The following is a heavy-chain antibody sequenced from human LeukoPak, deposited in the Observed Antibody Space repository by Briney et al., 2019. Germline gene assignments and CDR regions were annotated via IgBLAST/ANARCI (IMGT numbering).Heavy chain of an antibody. CDR2: ISGSGDTT. CDR1: GFTFSRYL. Sequence: GGPLRLSYAASGFTFSRYLMNCLRQAPGKSRECVSAISGSGDTTYHADSVKGRFTISRDSSRNTLYLHMNSLSAEDTAVYYCAKDRVIATGIGEFDYWGQGTLVTVSS. D-gene: IGHD6-13*01. J-gene: IGHJ4*02. V-gene: IGHV3-23*01. CDR3: AKDRVIATGIGEFDY.